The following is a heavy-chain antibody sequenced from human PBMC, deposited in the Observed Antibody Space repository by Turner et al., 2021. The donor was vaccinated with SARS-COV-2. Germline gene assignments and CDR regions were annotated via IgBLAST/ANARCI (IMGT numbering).Heavy chain of an antibody. CDR2: IGVTGDT. CDR3: ARESMTTVTWGTRYFDL. CDR1: GFTFGTYD. J-gene: IGHJ2*01. V-gene: IGHV3-13*01. Sequence: EVQLVESGGGLLRPGESLRLSCAASGFTFGTYDMHWVRQPTGKSLEWVSAIGVTGDTYYSGSVKGRFTISRENAKNSLYLQINTLRAEDTAVYYCARESMTTVTWGTRYFDLWGRGTLVTVSS. D-gene: IGHD4-17*01.